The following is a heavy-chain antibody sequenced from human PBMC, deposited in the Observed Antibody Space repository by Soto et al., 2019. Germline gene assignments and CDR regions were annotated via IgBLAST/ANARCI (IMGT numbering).Heavy chain of an antibody. CDR2: IWYDGSNK. Sequence: QVQLVESGGGVVQPGRSLRLSCAASGFTFSSYGMHWVRQAPGKGLEWVAVIWYDGSNKYYADSVKGRFTISRDNSKNTLYLQMNSLRAEDTAVYYCARVWGDIAARPPGYYDYYGMDVW. CDR1: GFTFSSYG. J-gene: IGHJ6*01. V-gene: IGHV3-33*01. CDR3: ARVWGDIAARPPGYYDYYGMDV. D-gene: IGHD6-6*01.